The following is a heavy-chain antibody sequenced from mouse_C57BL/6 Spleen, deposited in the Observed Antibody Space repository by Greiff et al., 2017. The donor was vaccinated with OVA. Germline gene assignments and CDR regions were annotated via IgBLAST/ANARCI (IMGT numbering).Heavy chain of an antibody. V-gene: IGHV2-2*01. CDR2: IWCGGST. CDR1: GFSLTSYG. Sequence: VQLQPSGPGLVQPSQCLSITCTVSGFSLTSYGVHWVRQSPGKGLEWLGVIWCGGSTDDNAAFISRPSISKDNSKCQVFYKMNKLQDDDTAIYYCARYTYYGNYEYYAMDYWGKGASVTVYS. CDR3: ARYTYYGNYEYYAMDY. J-gene: IGHJ4*01. D-gene: IGHD2-10*01.